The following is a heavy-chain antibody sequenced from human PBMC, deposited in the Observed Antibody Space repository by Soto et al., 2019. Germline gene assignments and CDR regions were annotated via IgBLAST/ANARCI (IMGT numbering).Heavy chain of an antibody. V-gene: IGHV3-48*01. CDR2: ISSSSSTI. J-gene: IGHJ6*02. CDR1: GLTFSSYS. Sequence: EVQLVESGGGLVQRGGSLRLSCAASGLTFSSYSMNWVRQAPGKGLECVSYISSSSSTIYYADSVKGPFTISRDNAKNSLYLQMNSLRAEDTAVYYCAVGEESRYYYYGMDVWGQGTTVTVSS. CDR3: AVGEESRYYYYGMDV.